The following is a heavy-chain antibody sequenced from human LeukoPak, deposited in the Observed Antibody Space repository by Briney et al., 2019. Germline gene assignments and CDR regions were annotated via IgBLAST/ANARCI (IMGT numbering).Heavy chain of an antibody. J-gene: IGHJ4*02. CDR1: GGSISSSSYY. CDR2: IYYSGST. D-gene: IGHD5-12*01. Sequence: PSETLSLTCTVSGGSISSSSYYWGWIRQPPGKGLEWIGSIYYSGSTYYNPSLKSRVTISVDTSKNQFSLKLSSVTAADTAVYYCARRGYSGYDPLPRAVDYWGQGTLVTVSS. CDR3: ARRGYSGYDPLPRAVDY. V-gene: IGHV4-39*01.